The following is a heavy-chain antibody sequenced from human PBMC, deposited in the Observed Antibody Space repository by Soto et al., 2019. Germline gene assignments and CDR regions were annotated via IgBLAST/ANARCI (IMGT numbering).Heavy chain of an antibody. CDR1: GGSVSIGGCY. J-gene: IGHJ6*02. D-gene: IGHD2-2*01. Sequence: SETLSLTCTVPGGSVSIGGCYWTWIRQHPGNCLEWIGYIYYSGSTYYNQYLKSRVTISVDTSKNQFSLKLSSVTAADTAVYYCASAALGYCSSTRCLRWAYGMDVLGQGTTVTVSS. CDR3: ASAALGYCSSTRCLRWAYGMDV. CDR2: IYYSGST. V-gene: IGHV4-31*03.